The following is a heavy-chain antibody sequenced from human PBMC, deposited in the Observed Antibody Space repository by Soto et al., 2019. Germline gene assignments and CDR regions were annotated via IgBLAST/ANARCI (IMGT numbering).Heavy chain of an antibody. D-gene: IGHD3-9*01. Sequence: EVQLVESGGGLVKPGGSLRLSCAASGFAFSTYTMNWVRQAPGKGLEWVSSIIGGSDFIYYADSVKGRFTISRDNAKNSLFLQMNSLRAEDTALYYCARERDFDRAYLQSWGQGTLVIVSS. CDR2: IIGGSDFI. J-gene: IGHJ1*01. V-gene: IGHV3-21*01. CDR1: GFAFSTYT. CDR3: ARERDFDRAYLQS.